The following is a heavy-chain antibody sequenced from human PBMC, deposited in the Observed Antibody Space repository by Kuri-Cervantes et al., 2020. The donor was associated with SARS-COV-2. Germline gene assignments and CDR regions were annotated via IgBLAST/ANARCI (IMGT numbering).Heavy chain of an antibody. V-gene: IGHV1-69*10. Sequence: SVKVSCKASGGTFSSYAVSWVRQAPGQGLEWMGGIIPILGTPNYAQKFQGRVTMTRDTSISTAYMELSRLRSDDTAVYYCASQGFEYQLLYGVNFDYWGQGTLVTVSS. CDR2: IIPILGTP. CDR1: GGTFSSYA. CDR3: ASQGFEYQLLYGVNFDY. J-gene: IGHJ4*02. D-gene: IGHD2-2*02.